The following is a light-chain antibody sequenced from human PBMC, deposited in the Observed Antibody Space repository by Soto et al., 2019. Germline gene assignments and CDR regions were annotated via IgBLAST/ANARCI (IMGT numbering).Light chain of an antibody. J-gene: IGKJ3*01. CDR1: QSVSSSY. V-gene: IGKV3-20*01. Sequence: EIVLTQSPGTLSLSPGERATLSCRASQSVSSSYLAWYQQKPGQAPRLLIYGASSRATGIPDRFSGSGSGTDFTLTINRLEPEDFAVYYCQQYGSSLFTFGPETKVDIK. CDR3: QQYGSSLFT. CDR2: GAS.